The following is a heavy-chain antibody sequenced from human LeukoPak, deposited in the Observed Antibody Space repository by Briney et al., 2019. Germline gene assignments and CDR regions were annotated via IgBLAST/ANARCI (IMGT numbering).Heavy chain of an antibody. D-gene: IGHD6-19*01. CDR2: IYYSGST. J-gene: IGHJ6*02. V-gene: IGHV4-39*07. Sequence: SETLSLTCTVSGGSISSSSYYWGWIRQPPGKGLEWIGSIYYSGSTNYNPSLKSRVTISVDTSKNQFSLKLSSVTAADTAVYYCARVRRESSGWYDQAHVYYYYGMDVWGQGTTVTVSS. CDR3: ARVRRESSGWYDQAHVYYYYGMDV. CDR1: GGSISSSSYY.